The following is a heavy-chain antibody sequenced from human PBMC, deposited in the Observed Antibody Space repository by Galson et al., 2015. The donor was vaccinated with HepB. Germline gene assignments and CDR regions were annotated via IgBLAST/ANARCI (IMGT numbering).Heavy chain of an antibody. CDR1: GLSFNDAW. Sequence: SLRLSCAVSGLSFNDAWMSWVRQAPGKGLEWVGRIKSKADGGATDYPAPVKGRFTISRDDSKNMLYLQMNSLITEDTAVYYCTTAPQHYDRGRYYNEVSYCGQGTLVTLSS. CDR3: TTAPQHYDRGRYYNEVSY. CDR2: IKSKADGGAT. D-gene: IGHD3-10*01. J-gene: IGHJ4*02. V-gene: IGHV3-15*01.